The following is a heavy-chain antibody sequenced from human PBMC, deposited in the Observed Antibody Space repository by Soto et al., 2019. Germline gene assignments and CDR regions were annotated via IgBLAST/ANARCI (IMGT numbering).Heavy chain of an antibody. J-gene: IGHJ4*02. CDR3: AKDGGLLLYYFDY. D-gene: IGHD3-16*01. CDR1: GFTFDNYA. V-gene: IGHV3-9*01. Sequence: EVQLVESGGGLVQPGRSLRLSCAASGFTFDNYAMHWVRQAPGKGPEWVSGISWNSGTIGYADSVKGRFTISRDNAKNSLYLQMNSLRPEDTALYYCAKDGGLLLYYFDYWGQGTPVTVSS. CDR2: ISWNSGTI.